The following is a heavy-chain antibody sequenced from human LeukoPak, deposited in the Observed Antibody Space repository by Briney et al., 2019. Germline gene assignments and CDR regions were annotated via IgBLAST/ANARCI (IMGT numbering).Heavy chain of an antibody. Sequence: GGSLRLSCAASGFTFSSYSMNWVRQAPGKGLEWVSYISSSSSTIYYADSVKGRFTISRDNAKNSLYLQMNSLRAEDTAVYYCASGSAAGYWGQGTLVTVSS. D-gene: IGHD2-2*03. V-gene: IGHV3-48*01. CDR2: ISSSSSTI. CDR3: ASGSAAGY. J-gene: IGHJ4*02. CDR1: GFTFSSYS.